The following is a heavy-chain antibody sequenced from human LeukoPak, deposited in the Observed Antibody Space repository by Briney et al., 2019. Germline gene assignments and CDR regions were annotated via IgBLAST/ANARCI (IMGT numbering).Heavy chain of an antibody. CDR1: GGTFSSHG. CDR3: ASKYCTSTSCYFPRNWFDS. CDR2: IIPIFGTA. V-gene: IGHV1-69*05. Sequence: SVKVSCKASGGTFSSHGISWVRQAPGQGLEWMGGIIPIFGTARFAQKFQGRVTITTDESTSTVYMELSSLRSEDTAVYYCASKYCTSTSCYFPRNWFDSWGQGTLVTVSS. D-gene: IGHD2-2*01. J-gene: IGHJ5*01.